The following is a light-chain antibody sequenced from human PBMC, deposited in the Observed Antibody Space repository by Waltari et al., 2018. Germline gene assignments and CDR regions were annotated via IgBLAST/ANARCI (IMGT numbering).Light chain of an antibody. CDR3: CSYAGSGTWV. V-gene: IGLV2-23*02. CDR2: EVT. Sequence: QSALTQPASVSGSPGQSITISCTGTSSDIGYYNLVSWYQPLPGNAPKVMIYEVTKRPSGVSNRFAGSKSGNTASLTISGVQAEDEGHYYCCSYAGSGTWVFGGGTKLTVL. J-gene: IGLJ3*02. CDR1: SSDIGYYNL.